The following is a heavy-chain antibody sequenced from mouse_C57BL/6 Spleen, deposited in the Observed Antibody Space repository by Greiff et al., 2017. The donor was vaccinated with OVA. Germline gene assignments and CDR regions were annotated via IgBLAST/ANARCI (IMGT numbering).Heavy chain of an antibody. CDR3: ARGTHYYGSSLAWFAY. Sequence: VQLVESGAELVRPGASVKLSCKASGYTFTDYYINWVKQRPGQGLEWIARIYPGSGNTYYNEKFKGKATLTAEKSSSTAYMQLSSLTSEDSAVYFCARGTHYYGSSLAWFAYWGQGTLVTVSA. D-gene: IGHD1-1*01. V-gene: IGHV1-76*01. J-gene: IGHJ3*01. CDR1: GYTFTDYY. CDR2: IYPGSGNT.